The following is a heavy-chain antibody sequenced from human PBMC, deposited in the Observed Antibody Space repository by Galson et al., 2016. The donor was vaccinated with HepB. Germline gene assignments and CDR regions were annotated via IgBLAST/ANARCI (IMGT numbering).Heavy chain of an antibody. D-gene: IGHD1-7*01. Sequence: LSLTCTVSGDSMTTNWYSWVRQTPGQGLEWTGEAYHTGTTKYNPSLKNRVTISMDTANNHLSLTLHFVTAADTAIYYCARHIAVTGTRGFDYWGQGALVTVSS. CDR2: AYHTGTT. V-gene: IGHV4-4*02. CDR1: GDSMTTNW. J-gene: IGHJ4*02. CDR3: ARHIAVTGTRGFDY.